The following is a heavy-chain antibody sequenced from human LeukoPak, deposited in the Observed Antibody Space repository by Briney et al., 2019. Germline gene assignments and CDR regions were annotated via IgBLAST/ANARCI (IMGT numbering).Heavy chain of an antibody. D-gene: IGHD3-9*01. J-gene: IGHJ4*02. CDR1: GFTFSSYG. CDR3: SKAVAGLRYFDWLLYTELENDY. V-gene: IGHV3-30*18. CDR2: ISYDGSNK. Sequence: GGSLRLSCAASGFTFSSYGMHWVRQAPGKGLESVAVISYDGSNKYYADSVKGRFTISRDNSKNTLYLQMNSLRAEDTAVYYCSKAVAGLRYFDWLLYTELENDYWGQGTLVTVSS.